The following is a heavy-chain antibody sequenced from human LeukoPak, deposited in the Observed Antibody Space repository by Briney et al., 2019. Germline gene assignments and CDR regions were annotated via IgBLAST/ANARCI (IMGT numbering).Heavy chain of an antibody. J-gene: IGHJ4*02. CDR3: ARGRRNREIVVVPAALDY. D-gene: IGHD2-2*01. CDR1: GGSFSGYY. Sequence: SETLSLTCAVYGGSFSGYYWSWLRQPPGKRLECIGEINHSGSTNYNPSLKSRVTISVDTSKNQFSLKLSSVTAADTAVYYCARGRRNREIVVVPAALDYWGQGTLVTVSS. V-gene: IGHV4-34*01. CDR2: INHSGST.